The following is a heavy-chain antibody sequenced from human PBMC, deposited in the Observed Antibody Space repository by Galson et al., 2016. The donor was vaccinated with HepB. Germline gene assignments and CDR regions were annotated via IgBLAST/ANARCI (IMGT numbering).Heavy chain of an antibody. V-gene: IGHV3-53*01. CDR3: ASGVIGGRNY. D-gene: IGHD3-16*01. CDR1: GFTFSDYV. CDR2: IQNDGGT. J-gene: IGHJ4*02. Sequence: SLRLSCAASGFTFSDYVMSWVRQAPGKGLEWVSVIQNDGGTHYADSVKDRFIISRDNSKNTLYLQMNSLRAEDTAVYYCASGVIGGRNYWGQGNLVTVSS.